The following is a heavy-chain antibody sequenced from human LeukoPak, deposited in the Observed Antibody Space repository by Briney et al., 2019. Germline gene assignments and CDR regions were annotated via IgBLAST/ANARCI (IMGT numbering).Heavy chain of an antibody. J-gene: IGHJ4*02. CDR3: ARSIAVTPRRGYFDY. Sequence: SXXLSLTCTVSGGSISSYYWSWIRQPPGKGLEWIGYIYYSGSTNYNPSLKSRVTISVDTSKNQFSLKLSSVTAADTAVYYCARSIAVTPRRGYFDYWGQGTLVTVSS. D-gene: IGHD6-19*01. CDR2: IYYSGST. CDR1: GGSISSYY. V-gene: IGHV4-59*01.